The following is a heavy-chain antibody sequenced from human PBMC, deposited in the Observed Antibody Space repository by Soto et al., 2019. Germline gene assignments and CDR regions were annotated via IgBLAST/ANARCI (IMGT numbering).Heavy chain of an antibody. CDR1: GGSISSYY. V-gene: IGHV4-59*08. CDR3: ARFRGTSLLPGINDAFDI. D-gene: IGHD2-15*01. Sequence: SETLSLTCTVSGGSISSYYWSWIRQPPGKGLEWIGYIYYSGSTNYNPSLKSRVTISVDTSKNQFSLKLSSVTAADTAVYYCARFRGTSLLPGINDAFDIWGQGTMVTVSS. J-gene: IGHJ3*02. CDR2: IYYSGST.